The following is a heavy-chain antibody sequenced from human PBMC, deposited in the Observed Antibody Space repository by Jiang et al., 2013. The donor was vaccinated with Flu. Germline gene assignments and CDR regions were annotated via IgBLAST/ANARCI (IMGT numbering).Heavy chain of an antibody. CDR1: GYTFTDYY. D-gene: IGHD4-17*01. CDR2: VNPDSGGT. V-gene: IGHV1-2*02. CDR3: TRTPRRPGNGDYVAWFDA. Sequence: AEVKKPGASVKVSCKASGYTFTDYYIHWVRQAPGQGLEWMGWVNPDSGGTNYAQKIQGRVTMTSDTSVTTAYMELSRLSSDDTAVYFCTRTPRRPGNGDYVAWFDAWGQGTLVTVSS. J-gene: IGHJ5*02.